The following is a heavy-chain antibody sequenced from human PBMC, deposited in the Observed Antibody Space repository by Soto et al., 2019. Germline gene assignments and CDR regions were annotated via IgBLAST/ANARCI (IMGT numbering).Heavy chain of an antibody. CDR2: ISGNGGTT. CDR3: AKRNYGSEFDY. V-gene: IGHV3-23*01. CDR1: GFTFSSYA. D-gene: IGHD3-10*01. J-gene: IGHJ4*02. Sequence: GGSLRLSCAASGFTFSSYAMSWVRQAPGKGLEWVSGISGNGGTTYYADSLKGRLTISRDNSIDTLSLQMNSLRAEDTAVYFCAKRNYGSEFDYWGQGTLVTVSS.